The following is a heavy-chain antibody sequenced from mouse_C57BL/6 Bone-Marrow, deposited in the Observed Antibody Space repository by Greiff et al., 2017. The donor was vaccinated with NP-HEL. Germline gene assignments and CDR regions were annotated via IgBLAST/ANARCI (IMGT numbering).Heavy chain of an antibody. CDR1: GYTFTSYW. D-gene: IGHD2-3*01. CDR3: ARRYYDGYLGYYFDY. J-gene: IGHJ2*01. V-gene: IGHV1-69*01. CDR2: LDPSDSYT. Sequence: QVQLQQPGAELVMPGASVKLSCKASGYTFTSYWMHWVKQRPGQGLEWIGELDPSDSYTNYNQKFKGKSTLTVDKSASTAYMQLSSLTSEDSAVYYWARRYYDGYLGYYFDYWGQGTTLTVSS.